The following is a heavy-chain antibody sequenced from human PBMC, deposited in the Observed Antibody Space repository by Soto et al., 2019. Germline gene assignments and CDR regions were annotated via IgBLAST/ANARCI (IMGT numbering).Heavy chain of an antibody. Sequence: SETLSLTCTVSGGSISSYYWSWIRQPPGKGLEWIGYIYYSGSTNYNPSLKSRVTISVDTSKNQFSLKLSSVTAADTAVYYCARNNSGYDSADYYGMDVWGQGTTVTVSS. J-gene: IGHJ6*02. V-gene: IGHV4-59*01. CDR3: ARNNSGYDSADYYGMDV. CDR2: IYYSGST. CDR1: GGSISSYY. D-gene: IGHD5-12*01.